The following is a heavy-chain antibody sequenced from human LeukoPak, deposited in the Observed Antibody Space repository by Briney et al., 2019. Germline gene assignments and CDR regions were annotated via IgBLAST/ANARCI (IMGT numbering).Heavy chain of an antibody. Sequence: SETLSLTCAVYGGSFSGYYWSWLRQPPGKGLEWIGETNHSGSTNYNPSLKSRVTISVDTSKNQFSLKLSSVTAADTAVYYCASLVPAAMKDYYYYYMDVWGKGTTVTVSS. J-gene: IGHJ6*03. CDR2: TNHSGST. D-gene: IGHD2-2*01. V-gene: IGHV4-34*01. CDR3: ASLVPAAMKDYYYYYMDV. CDR1: GGSFSGYY.